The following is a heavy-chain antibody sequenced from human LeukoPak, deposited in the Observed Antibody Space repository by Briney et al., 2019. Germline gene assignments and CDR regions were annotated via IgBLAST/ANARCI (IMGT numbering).Heavy chain of an antibody. Sequence: SETLSLACTVSGGSISSYYWSWIRQPPGKGLEWIGYIYYSGSTNYNPSLKSRVTVSVDTSKNQFSLKLSSVTAADTAVYYCARLDSSGWYDRGNWFDPWGQGTLVTVSS. CDR3: ARLDSSGWYDRGNWFDP. CDR1: GGSISSYY. J-gene: IGHJ5*02. CDR2: IYYSGST. D-gene: IGHD6-19*01. V-gene: IGHV4-59*08.